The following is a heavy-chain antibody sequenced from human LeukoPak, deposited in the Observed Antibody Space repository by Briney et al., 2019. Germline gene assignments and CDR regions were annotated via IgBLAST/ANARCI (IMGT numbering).Heavy chain of an antibody. V-gene: IGHV3-23*01. Sequence: PGGSLRLSCAASGFTFSSYAMSWVRQAPGKGLEWVSAISGSGGSTYYADSVKGRFTISRDKSKKALYLQMNSLSGEDTAVYFCAKDNGNEPLGAFDIWGQGTKVTVSS. J-gene: IGHJ3*02. CDR3: AKDNGNEPLGAFDI. D-gene: IGHD2-8*01. CDR2: ISGSGGST. CDR1: GFTFSSYA.